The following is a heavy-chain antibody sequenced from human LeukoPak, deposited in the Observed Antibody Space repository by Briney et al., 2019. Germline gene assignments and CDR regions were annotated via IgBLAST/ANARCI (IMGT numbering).Heavy chain of an antibody. CDR3: ARARDRSELT. CDR2: TNPSGSA. J-gene: IGHJ5*02. Sequence: SETLSLTCTVYGASFSGYYWTWIRQPPGKGLEWIGETNPSGSANYSPSLKSRVTISLDTSKNQFSLKLSSVTAADTAVYYCARARDRSELTWGQGTLVTVSS. CDR1: GASFSGYY. D-gene: IGHD3-22*01. V-gene: IGHV4-34*01.